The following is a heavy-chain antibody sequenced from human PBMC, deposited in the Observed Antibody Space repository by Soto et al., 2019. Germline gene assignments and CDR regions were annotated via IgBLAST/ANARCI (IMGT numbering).Heavy chain of an antibody. CDR1: GGSISSGGYS. CDR2: IYHSGST. D-gene: IGHD3-9*01. CDR3: ARVLRYFDCGGRPSYGMDV. J-gene: IGHJ6*02. V-gene: IGHV4-30-2*01. Sequence: QLQLQESGSGLVKPSQTLSLTCAVSGGSISSGGYSWSWIRQPPGKALEWIGYIYHSGSTYYNPSLMSRVTISVDRSKNQFSLKLSSVTAADTAVYYCARVLRYFDCGGRPSYGMDVWGQGTTVTVSS.